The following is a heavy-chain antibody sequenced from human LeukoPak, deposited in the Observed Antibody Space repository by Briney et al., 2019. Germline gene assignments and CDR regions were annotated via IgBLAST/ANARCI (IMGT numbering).Heavy chain of an antibody. D-gene: IGHD3-16*02. J-gene: IGHJ4*02. CDR1: GFTFSTYS. CDR3: ARDDDYVWGTYRFDY. Sequence: RGSSRLSCAASGFTFSTYSMNWVRQAPGKGLEWVSYISSSSSTIYYADSVRGRFTISRDNAKNSLYLQMDSLRDEDTAVYYCARDDDYVWGTYRFDYWGQGTLVTVSS. CDR2: ISSSSSTI. V-gene: IGHV3-48*02.